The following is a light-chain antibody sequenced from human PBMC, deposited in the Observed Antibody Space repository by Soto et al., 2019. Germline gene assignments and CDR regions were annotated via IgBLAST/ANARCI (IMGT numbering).Light chain of an antibody. CDR3: QQYDTLPLT. CDR2: DAS. J-gene: IGKJ3*01. V-gene: IGKV1-33*01. CDR1: QDISNY. Sequence: DIQMTQSPSSLSASVGDRVTITCQASQDISNYLNWYQQKPGKAPKLLIYDASNLETGVPSRFSGSESRTDFIFTISRLQTEDIGTYYCQQYDTLPLTLGPGNKVDIK.